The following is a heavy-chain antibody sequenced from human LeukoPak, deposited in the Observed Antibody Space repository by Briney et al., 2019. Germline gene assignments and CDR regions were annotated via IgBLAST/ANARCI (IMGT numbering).Heavy chain of an antibody. Sequence: GGSLRLSCAASGFTFSSYGMSWVRQAPGKGLEWVSAISGSGGSTYYADSVKGRFTISRDNSKNTLYLQMNSLRAEDTAVYYCAKGEEVMGNNWFDPWGQGTLVTVSS. D-gene: IGHD3-16*01. CDR2: ISGSGGST. J-gene: IGHJ5*02. CDR1: GFTFSSYG. V-gene: IGHV3-23*01. CDR3: AKGEEVMGNNWFDP.